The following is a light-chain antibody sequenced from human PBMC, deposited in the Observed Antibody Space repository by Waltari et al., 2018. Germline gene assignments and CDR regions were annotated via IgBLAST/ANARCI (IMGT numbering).Light chain of an antibody. CDR2: DAS. Sequence: EIVLTQSPATLSLSPGERATLSCRASQSVSSNLAWYQQQPGQAPRLLIYDASNRATGIPARFSGSGSGTDFTLTISSLEPEDFALYYCQHRSNWPLTFGGGTKVEIK. CDR1: QSVSSN. CDR3: QHRSNWPLT. V-gene: IGKV3-11*01. J-gene: IGKJ4*01.